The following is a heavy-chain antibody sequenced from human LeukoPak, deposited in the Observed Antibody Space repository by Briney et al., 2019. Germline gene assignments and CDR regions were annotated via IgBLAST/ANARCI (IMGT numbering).Heavy chain of an antibody. CDR1: GFTFSSYE. V-gene: IGHV4-59*05. CDR2: IYYSGST. D-gene: IGHD6-13*01. CDR3: ASLIAAAGNYFDY. J-gene: IGHJ4*02. Sequence: GSLRLSCAASGFTFSSYEMNWVRQAPGKGLEWIGSIYYSGSTYYNPSLKSRVTISVDTSKNQFSLKLSSVTAADTAVYYCASLIAAAGNYFDYWGQGTLVTVSS.